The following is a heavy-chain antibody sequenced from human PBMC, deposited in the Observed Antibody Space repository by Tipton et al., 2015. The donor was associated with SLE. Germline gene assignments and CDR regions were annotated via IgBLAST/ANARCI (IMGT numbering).Heavy chain of an antibody. CDR2: IYNIGVT. CDR3: ARGVAHYFDSGSFDV. J-gene: IGHJ3*01. Sequence: TLSLTCTVSGGSVSFYYWSWIRQPPGKGLEWIGYIYNIGVTNYNPSLKSRVTISIDPSRNQLSLKLSSVTAADTAVYFCARGVAHYFDSGSFDVWGQGTLVTVSS. V-gene: IGHV4-59*02. CDR1: GGSVSFYY. D-gene: IGHD3-10*01.